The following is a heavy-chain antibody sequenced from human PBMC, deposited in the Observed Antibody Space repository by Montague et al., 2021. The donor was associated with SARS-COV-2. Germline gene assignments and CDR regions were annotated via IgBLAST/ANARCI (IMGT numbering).Heavy chain of an antibody. Sequence: CAISGDSVASNSAAWNWVRQSPSRGLELLGRTYYRSKWYNDYAVSVKSRITINPDTSKNQFSLQLNSVTPEDTTVYYCARDLLTGYLPYYYYMDVWGKGTTVNVSS. J-gene: IGHJ6*03. CDR1: GDSVASNSAA. CDR3: ARDLLTGYLPYYYYMDV. V-gene: IGHV6-1*01. CDR2: TYYRSKWYN. D-gene: IGHD3-9*01.